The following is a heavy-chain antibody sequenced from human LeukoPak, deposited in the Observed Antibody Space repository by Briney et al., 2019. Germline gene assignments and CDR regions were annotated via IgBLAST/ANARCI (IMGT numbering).Heavy chain of an antibody. J-gene: IGHJ4*02. CDR3: ASLVSYYDILTGCYNV. V-gene: IGHV1-2*02. CDR2: INPNSGGT. CDR1: GYTFTGYY. D-gene: IGHD3-9*01. Sequence: ASVKVSCKASGYTFTGYYMHWVRQAPGQGLEWMGWINPNSGGTNYAQKFQGRVTMTRDTSISTAYMELSRLRSDDTAVYYCASLVSYYDILTGCYNVWGQGTLVTVSS.